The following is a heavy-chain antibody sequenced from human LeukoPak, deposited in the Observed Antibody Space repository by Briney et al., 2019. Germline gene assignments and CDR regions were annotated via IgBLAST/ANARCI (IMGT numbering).Heavy chain of an antibody. D-gene: IGHD3-10*01. J-gene: IGHJ2*01. V-gene: IGHV4-59*13. CDR1: GGSISSYY. CDR2: IYYSGST. Sequence: KPSETLSLTCTVSGGSISSYYWSWIRQPPGKGLGWIGYIYYSGSTNYNPSLKSRVTISVDTSKNQFSLKLSSVAAADTAVYYCARGGRDTGPYWYFDLWGRGTLVTVSS. CDR3: ARGGRDTGPYWYFDL.